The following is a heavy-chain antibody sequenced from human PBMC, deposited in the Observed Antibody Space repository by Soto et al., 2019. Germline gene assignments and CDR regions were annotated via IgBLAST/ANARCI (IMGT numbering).Heavy chain of an antibody. Sequence: EVQLLESGGGLVQPGGSLRLSCAASGFTFSSYAMSWVRQAPGKGLEWVSAISGSGGSTYYADSVKGRFTISRDNSKNTLYLQMNSLRAADTAVYYCAKDGGVTFGGAADAFDIWGQGTMVTVSS. V-gene: IGHV3-23*01. D-gene: IGHD3-16*01. CDR3: AKDGGVTFGGAADAFDI. CDR2: ISGSGGST. J-gene: IGHJ3*02. CDR1: GFTFSSYA.